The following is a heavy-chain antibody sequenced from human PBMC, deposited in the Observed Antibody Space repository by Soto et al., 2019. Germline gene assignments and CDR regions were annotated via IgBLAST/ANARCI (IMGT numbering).Heavy chain of an antibody. Sequence: GGSLRLSCAASGFTFSSYAMSWVRQAPGKGLEWVSAISGSGGSTYYADSVKGRFTISRDNSKNTLYLQMNSLRAEDTAVYYCAKAYYYGSGSYCGFDYWGQGTLVTVSS. J-gene: IGHJ4*02. CDR2: ISGSGGST. V-gene: IGHV3-23*01. D-gene: IGHD3-10*01. CDR3: AKAYYYGSGSYCGFDY. CDR1: GFTFSSYA.